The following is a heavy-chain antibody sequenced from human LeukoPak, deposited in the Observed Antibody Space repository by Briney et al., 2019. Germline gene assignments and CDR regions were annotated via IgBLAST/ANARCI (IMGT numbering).Heavy chain of an antibody. CDR3: AKGRNYDILTPSDY. CDR1: GFTLDDYA. CDR2: ISWNSGSI. Sequence: QPGRSLRLSCAASGFTLDDYAMHWVRQAPGKGLEWVSGISWNSGSIGYADSVKGRFTISRDNAKNSLYLQMNSLRAEDTALYYCAKGRNYDILTPSDYWGQGTLVTVSS. V-gene: IGHV3-9*01. J-gene: IGHJ4*02. D-gene: IGHD3-9*01.